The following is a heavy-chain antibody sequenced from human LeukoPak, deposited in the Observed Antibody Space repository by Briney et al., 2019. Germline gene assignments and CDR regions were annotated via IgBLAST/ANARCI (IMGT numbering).Heavy chain of an antibody. CDR1: GGSISSSSYY. Sequence: PSETLSLTCSVSGGSISSSSYYWGWIRQPPGKGLEWIGSIYYSGSTYYNPSLKSRVTISVDTSKNQFSLKLSSVTAADTAVYYCASQLEGDPQIDYWGQGTLVTVPS. CDR3: ASQLEGDPQIDY. V-gene: IGHV4-39*01. D-gene: IGHD1-1*01. J-gene: IGHJ4*02. CDR2: IYYSGST.